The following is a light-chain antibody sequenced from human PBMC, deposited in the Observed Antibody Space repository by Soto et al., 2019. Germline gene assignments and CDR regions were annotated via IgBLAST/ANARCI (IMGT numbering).Light chain of an antibody. J-gene: IGLJ1*01. CDR3: SSYTTSNTRQIV. CDR2: DVS. V-gene: IGLV2-14*03. Sequence: QPVLTQPASVSGSPRQSITISCTGTSSDVGGYNYVSWYQHHPGKAPKLMIYDVSNRPSGVSNRFSGSKSGNTASLTISGLQPEDEADYYCSSYTTSNTRQIVFGTGTKVTVL. CDR1: SSDVGGYNY.